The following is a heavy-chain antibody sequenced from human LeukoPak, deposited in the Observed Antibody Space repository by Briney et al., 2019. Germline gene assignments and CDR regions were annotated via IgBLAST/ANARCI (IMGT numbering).Heavy chain of an antibody. CDR1: GGSISSGSYY. Sequence: SQTLSLTCTVSGGSISSGSYYWSWIRQPAGKGLEWIGRIYTSGSTNYNPSLKSRVTISVDTSKNQFSLKLSSVTAADTAVYYCAREMDWGAVNDAFDIWGQGTMVTVSS. J-gene: IGHJ3*02. V-gene: IGHV4-61*02. CDR2: IYTSGST. D-gene: IGHD3/OR15-3a*01. CDR3: AREMDWGAVNDAFDI.